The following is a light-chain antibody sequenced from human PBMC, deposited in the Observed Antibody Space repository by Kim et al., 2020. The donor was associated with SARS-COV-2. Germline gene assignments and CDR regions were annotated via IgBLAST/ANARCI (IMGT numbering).Light chain of an antibody. Sequence: SASVGDTVTITCRASQSISSWLAWYQQKPGKAPNLLFYRASSLESGVPSRFSGSGSGTEFTLSISSLQPDDFATYYCQQYDSNPCTFGQGTRLEI. CDR2: RAS. CDR3: QQYDSNPCT. V-gene: IGKV1-5*03. J-gene: IGKJ2*02. CDR1: QSISSW.